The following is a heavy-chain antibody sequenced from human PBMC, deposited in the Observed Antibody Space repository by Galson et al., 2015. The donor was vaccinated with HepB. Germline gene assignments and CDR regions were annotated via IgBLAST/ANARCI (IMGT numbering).Heavy chain of an antibody. CDR3: AKGPPGGYHVLSSGYYGMDV. CDR2: ISDTSGNT. CDR1: GFTFSSYA. Sequence: SLRLSCAASGFTFSSYAMPWVRQAPGKGLEWVSSISDTSGNTYSADSVKGRFTISRDNSKNTLYLQMHSLRAEDTAVYYCAKGPPGGYHVLSSGYYGMDVWGQGTTVTVSS. J-gene: IGHJ6*02. V-gene: IGHV3-23*01. D-gene: IGHD2-2*01.